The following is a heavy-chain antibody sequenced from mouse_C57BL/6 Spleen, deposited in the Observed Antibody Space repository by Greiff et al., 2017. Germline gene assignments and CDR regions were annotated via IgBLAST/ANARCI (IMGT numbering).Heavy chain of an antibody. CDR3: ARDSNLWSAMYY. V-gene: IGHV1-64*01. Sequence: QVQLQQSGAELVKPGASVKLSCKASGYTFTSYWMHWVKQTPGQGLEWIGMIHPNSGSTDYNEKFKSKATLTEDKSSSTAYMQLSRLTSEDSAVYYCARDSNLWSAMYYWGQGTSVTVSS. CDR2: IHPNSGST. CDR1: GYTFTSYW. D-gene: IGHD2-5*01. J-gene: IGHJ4*01.